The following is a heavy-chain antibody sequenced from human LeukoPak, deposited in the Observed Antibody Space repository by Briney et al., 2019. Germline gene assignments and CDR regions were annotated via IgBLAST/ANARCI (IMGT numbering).Heavy chain of an antibody. CDR2: VNHGGRT. D-gene: IGHD3-3*01. CDR1: GGSFSDYW. V-gene: IGHV4-34*01. CDR3: ARGRYYDFWSGHRAYYFDY. J-gene: IGHJ4*02. Sequence: SETLSLTCAVYGGSFSDYWWTWIRQSPGKGLEWIGEVNHGGRTNYNPSLKSRVSISVDRSKKQFSLKLTSVTAADTALYYCARGRYYDFWSGHRAYYFDYWGQGTLVTVSS.